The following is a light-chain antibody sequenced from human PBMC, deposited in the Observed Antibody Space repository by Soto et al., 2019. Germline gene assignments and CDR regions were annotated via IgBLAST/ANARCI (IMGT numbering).Light chain of an antibody. CDR3: QQYDRPPYS. J-gene: IGKJ2*01. V-gene: IGKV3-20*01. Sequence: EIVVTQSPGTLSLSPGERGTLSCRASQSVSRNNLAWYQQRPGQPPRLFIYGASSRAPGIPDRFSGSGSETDFTLTISRLEPEDSAVYFCQQYDRPPYSFCQGTKLEIK. CDR1: QSVSRNN. CDR2: GAS.